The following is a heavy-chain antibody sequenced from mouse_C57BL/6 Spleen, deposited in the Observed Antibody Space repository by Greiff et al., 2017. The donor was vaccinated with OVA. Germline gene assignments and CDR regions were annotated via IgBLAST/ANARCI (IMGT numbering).Heavy chain of an antibody. CDR3: TTPLAVYYFDY. CDR2: IHPGNSDT. D-gene: IGHD1-1*01. CDR1: GYTFTSYW. V-gene: IGHV1-5*01. J-gene: IGHJ2*01. Sequence: VQLQQSGTVLARPGASVKMSCKTSGYTFTSYWMHWVKQRPGQGLEWIGAIHPGNSDTSYNQKFKGKAKLTAVTSASTAYMELSSLTNEDSAVYYCTTPLAVYYFDYWGQGTTLTVSS.